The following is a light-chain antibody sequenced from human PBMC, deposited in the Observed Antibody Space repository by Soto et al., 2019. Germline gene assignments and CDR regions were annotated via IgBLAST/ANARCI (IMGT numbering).Light chain of an antibody. CDR1: SIDVAYYNY. CDR2: ELS. Sequence: QSVLTQPASVSGSPGQSITISCTGTSIDVAYYNYVSWYQQHPGKAPKLMIYELSNRPSGVSNRFSGSKSGNTASLTISGLQAEDEADYYCSSYTGSSTYVFGTGTKVTVL. CDR3: SSYTGSSTYV. J-gene: IGLJ1*01. V-gene: IGLV2-14*01.